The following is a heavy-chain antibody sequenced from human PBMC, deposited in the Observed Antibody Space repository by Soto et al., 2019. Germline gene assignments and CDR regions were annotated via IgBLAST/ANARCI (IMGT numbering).Heavy chain of an antibody. CDR2: IGAAGDT. D-gene: IGHD2-8*02. V-gene: IGHV3-13*01. J-gene: IGHJ6*02. CDR3: GRGVLGPGDYYYGMDG. CDR1: GFSFNSYD. Sequence: PGGSLRLSCTVSGFSFNSYDMHWVRQAPEKGLEWLSGIGAAGDTYYPGAVNGRFTISRDNARNSLYLQMNSLGAADTAVYYCGRGVLGPGDYYYGMDGWGQGTTVTVSS.